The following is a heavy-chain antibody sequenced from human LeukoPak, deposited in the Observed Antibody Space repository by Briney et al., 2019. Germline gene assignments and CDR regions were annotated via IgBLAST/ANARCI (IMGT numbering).Heavy chain of an antibody. J-gene: IGHJ4*02. V-gene: IGHV3-7*01. Sequence: GGSLRLSCAASGFTFSSYWMSWVRQAPGKGLEWVANIKQDGSEKYYVDSVKGRFTISRDNAKNSLYLQMNSLRAEDTAVYYCARDRIVGATYFDYWGQGTLVTVSS. CDR3: ARDRIVGATYFDY. CDR2: IKQDGSEK. CDR1: GFTFSSYW. D-gene: IGHD1-26*01.